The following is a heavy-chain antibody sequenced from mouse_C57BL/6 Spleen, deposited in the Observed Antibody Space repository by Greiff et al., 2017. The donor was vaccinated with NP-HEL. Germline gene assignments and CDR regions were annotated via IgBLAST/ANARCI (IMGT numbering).Heavy chain of an antibody. V-gene: IGHV3-6*01. J-gene: IGHJ4*01. CDR2: ISYDGSN. CDR1: GYSITSGYY. CDR3: AREGITSYAMDY. Sequence: EVKVEESGPGLVKPSQSLSLTCSVTGYSITSGYYWNWIRQFPGNKLEWMGYISYDGSNNYNPSLKNRISITRDTSKNQFFLKLNSVTTEDTATYYCAREGITSYAMDYWGQGTSVTVSS. D-gene: IGHD1-1*01.